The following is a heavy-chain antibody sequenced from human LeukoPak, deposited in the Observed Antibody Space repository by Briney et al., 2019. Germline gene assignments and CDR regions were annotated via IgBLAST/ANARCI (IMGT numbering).Heavy chain of an antibody. D-gene: IGHD3-22*01. CDR3: ARSGHYPYYFDY. Sequence: PSETLSLTCAVYGGSFSGYHWSWIRQPPGKGLEWIGYIYYSGSTNYNPSLKSRVTISVDTSKNQFSLKLSSVTAADTAVYYCARSGHYPYYFDYWGQGTLVTVSS. J-gene: IGHJ4*02. V-gene: IGHV4-59*01. CDR1: GGSFSGYH. CDR2: IYYSGST.